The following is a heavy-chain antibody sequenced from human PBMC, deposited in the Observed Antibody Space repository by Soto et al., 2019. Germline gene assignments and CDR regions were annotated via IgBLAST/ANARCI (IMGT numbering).Heavy chain of an antibody. Sequence: SETLSLTCTVSGGSISSGGYYWSWIRQHPGKGLEWIGYIYYSGSTYYDPSLKSRVTMSVDTSKNQFSLKLSSVTAADTAVYYCARETPGAGHLDYWGQGALVTVSS. CDR3: ARETPGAGHLDY. J-gene: IGHJ4*02. CDR1: GGSISSGGYY. CDR2: IYYSGST. D-gene: IGHD6-19*01. V-gene: IGHV4-61*08.